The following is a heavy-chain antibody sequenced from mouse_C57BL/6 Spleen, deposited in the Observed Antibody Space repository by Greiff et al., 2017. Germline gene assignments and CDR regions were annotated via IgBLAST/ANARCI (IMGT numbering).Heavy chain of an antibody. J-gene: IGHJ3*01. V-gene: IGHV1-74*01. Sequence: QVQLQQPGAELVKPGASVKVSCKASGYTFTSYWMHWVKQRPGQGLEWIGRIHPSDSDTNYNQKFKGKATLTVDKSSSTAYMQLSRLTSEDSAFYYCAREDSNSWFAYWGQGTLVTVSA. D-gene: IGHD2-5*01. CDR2: IHPSDSDT. CDR3: AREDSNSWFAY. CDR1: GYTFTSYW.